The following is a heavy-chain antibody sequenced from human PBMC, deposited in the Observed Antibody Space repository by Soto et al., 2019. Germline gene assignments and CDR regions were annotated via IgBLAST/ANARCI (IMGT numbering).Heavy chain of an antibody. V-gene: IGHV1-2*02. CDR3: ARDSYYDILTGYSRNAFDI. D-gene: IGHD3-9*01. Sequence: ASVKVSCKASGYTFIGYYMHWVRQAPGQGLERLGWINPNSGATIYAQKFQGRVTMTRDTSINTAYMELSRLRSDDTAVYYCARDSYYDILTGYSRNAFDIWGQGTMVTVSS. J-gene: IGHJ3*02. CDR2: INPNSGAT. CDR1: GYTFIGYY.